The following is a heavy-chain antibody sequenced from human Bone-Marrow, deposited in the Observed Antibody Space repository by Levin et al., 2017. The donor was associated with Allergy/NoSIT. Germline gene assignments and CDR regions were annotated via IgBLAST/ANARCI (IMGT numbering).Heavy chain of an antibody. CDR1: GFTFTSRSA. V-gene: IGHV3-73*01. D-gene: IGHD1-26*01. Sequence: GGSLRLSCAASGFTFTSRSAVHWVRQASGKGLEWIGRISGKATNYATQYAASVKGRFTISRDDSKNTASLQMNSLKNEDTAIYYCFDLAFVGRYRVDYWGQGTLVTVSS. CDR3: FDLAFVGRYRVDY. J-gene: IGHJ4*02. CDR2: ISGKATNYAT.